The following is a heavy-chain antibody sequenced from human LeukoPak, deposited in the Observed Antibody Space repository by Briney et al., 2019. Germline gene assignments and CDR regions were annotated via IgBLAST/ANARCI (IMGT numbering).Heavy chain of an antibody. CDR1: GFTFSSYW. CDR3: ARDREMATILEDHDAFDI. J-gene: IGHJ3*02. Sequence: PGGSLRLSCAASGFTFSSYWMSWVRQAPGKGLEWVANIKQDGSEKYYVDSVKGRFTISRDNAKNSLYLQMNSLRAEDTAVYYCARDREMATILEDHDAFDIWGQGTMVTVSS. D-gene: IGHD5-24*01. V-gene: IGHV3-7*01. CDR2: IKQDGSEK.